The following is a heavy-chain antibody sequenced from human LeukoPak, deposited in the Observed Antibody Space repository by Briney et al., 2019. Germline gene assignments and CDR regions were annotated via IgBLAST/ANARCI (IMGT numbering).Heavy chain of an antibody. Sequence: GGSLRLSCAASGFTFSSYAMHWVRQAPGKGLEWVAVISYDGSNKYYADSVEGRFTISRDNSTNTMYLQMNSLRAEDTAVYYCAREDIVATTPFDYWGQGTLVTVSS. CDR2: ISYDGSNK. CDR1: GFTFSSYA. D-gene: IGHD5-12*01. CDR3: AREDIVATTPFDY. J-gene: IGHJ4*02. V-gene: IGHV3-30*04.